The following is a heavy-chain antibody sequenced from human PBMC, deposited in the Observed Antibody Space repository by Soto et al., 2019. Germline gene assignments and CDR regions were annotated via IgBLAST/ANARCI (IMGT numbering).Heavy chain of an antibody. Sequence: GGSLRLSCAASGFTFSSYGMHWVCQAPGKGLEWVAVIWYDGSNKYYADSVKGRFTISRDNSKNTLYLQMNSLRAEDTAVYYCARDSATITIFGVVAYNWFDPWGQGTLVTVSS. J-gene: IGHJ5*02. V-gene: IGHV3-33*01. CDR1: GFTFSSYG. CDR2: IWYDGSNK. D-gene: IGHD3-3*01. CDR3: ARDSATITIFGVVAYNWFDP.